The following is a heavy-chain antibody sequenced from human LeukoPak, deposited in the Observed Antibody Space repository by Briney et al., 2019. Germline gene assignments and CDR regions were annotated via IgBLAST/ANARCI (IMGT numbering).Heavy chain of an antibody. CDR1: SGSISSSY. D-gene: IGHD3-10*01. Sequence: SETLSLTCTVSSGSISSSYWSWIRQPPGKGLEWIAYIYYSGSTNYNPSLKSRVTISVDTSKNQISLKLSSVTAADTAVYYCAGVKYDYGSGSPPHYFDYWGQGTPVTVSS. CDR2: IYYSGST. V-gene: IGHV4-59*08. CDR3: AGVKYDYGSGSPPHYFDY. J-gene: IGHJ4*01.